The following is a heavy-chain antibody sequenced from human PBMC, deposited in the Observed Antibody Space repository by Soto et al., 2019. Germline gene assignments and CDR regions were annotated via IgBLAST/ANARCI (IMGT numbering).Heavy chain of an antibody. CDR3: ARFYYGSGRTNPYGMDV. CDR1: GGSISSSSYY. Sequence: SETLSLTCTVSGGSISSSSYYWGWIRQPPGKGLEWIGSIYYSGSTYYNPSLKSRVTISVDTSKNQFSLKLSSVTAADTAVYYCARFYYGSGRTNPYGMDVWGQGTTVTVSS. D-gene: IGHD3-10*01. CDR2: IYYSGST. J-gene: IGHJ6*02. V-gene: IGHV4-39*01.